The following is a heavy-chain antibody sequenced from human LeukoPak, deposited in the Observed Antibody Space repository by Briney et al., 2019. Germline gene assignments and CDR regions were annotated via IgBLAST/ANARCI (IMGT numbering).Heavy chain of an antibody. CDR1: AGSISSSSYY. D-gene: IGHD6-19*01. CDR3: ARESHSSGWYIYGPKYYFDY. J-gene: IGHJ4*02. CDR2: MYYSGST. V-gene: IGHV4-39*07. Sequence: SETLSLTCTVSAGSISSSSYYWGWIRQPPGKGLEWIGSMYYSGSTYYNPSLKSRVTISVDTSKNQFSLKLSSVTAADTAVYYCARESHSSGWYIYGPKYYFDYWGQGTLVTVSS.